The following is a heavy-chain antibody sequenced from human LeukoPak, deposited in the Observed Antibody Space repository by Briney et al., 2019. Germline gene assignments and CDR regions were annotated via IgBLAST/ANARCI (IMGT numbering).Heavy chain of an antibody. CDR2: IWYDGSDK. CDR1: GFTFSNYG. CDR3: ARPVVLGAYLRGAYYFDS. Sequence: GGSLRLSCAASGFTFSNYGMHWVRQAPGKGLEWVAVIWYDGSDKYHADSMKGRFTISRDNSKNPLYLQMTSLRVEDTAVYYCARPVVLGAYLRGAYYFDSWGQGTLVTVSS. J-gene: IGHJ4*02. D-gene: IGHD3-16*01. V-gene: IGHV3-33*01.